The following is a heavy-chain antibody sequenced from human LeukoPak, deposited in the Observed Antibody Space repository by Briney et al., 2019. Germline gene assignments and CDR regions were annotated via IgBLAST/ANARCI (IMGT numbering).Heavy chain of an antibody. Sequence: GGSLRLSCAGFGFTFSDYYMSWMRQAPGKGLEWVSYISSGGRTIYYADSVKGRLTISRDNAKNSLYLQMNSLRAEDTAVYYCARTDCSSSSCYELDYWGQGTLVTVSS. D-gene: IGHD2-2*01. J-gene: IGHJ4*02. CDR3: ARTDCSSSSCYELDY. CDR1: GFTFSDYY. CDR2: ISSGGRTI. V-gene: IGHV3-11*04.